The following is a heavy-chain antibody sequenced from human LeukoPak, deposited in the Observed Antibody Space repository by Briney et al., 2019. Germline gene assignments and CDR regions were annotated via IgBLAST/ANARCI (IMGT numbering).Heavy chain of an antibody. D-gene: IGHD6-19*01. CDR2: INPSGGST. CDR3: ARAKFEKQWLVRRYYFDY. J-gene: IGHJ4*02. Sequence: ASVKVSCKASGYTFTSYYMHWVRQAPGQGLEWMGLINPSGGSTSYAQKFQGRVTMTRDTSTSTVYMELSSLRSEDTAVYYCARAKFEKQWLVRRYYFDYWGQGTLVTVSS. V-gene: IGHV1-46*01. CDR1: GYTFTSYY.